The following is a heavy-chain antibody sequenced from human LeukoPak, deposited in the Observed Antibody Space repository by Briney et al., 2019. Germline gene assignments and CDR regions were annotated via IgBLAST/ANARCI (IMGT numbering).Heavy chain of an antibody. J-gene: IGHJ3*02. CDR2: IYSGGST. CDR3: ARGLRDAFDI. V-gene: IGHV3-53*01. Sequence: RGSLRLSCAASGFTVSSNYMSWVRQAPGKGLEWVSVIYSGGSTYYADSVKGRFTTSRDNSKNTLYLQMNSLRAEDTAVYYCARGLRDAFDIWGQGTMVTVSS. D-gene: IGHD3-10*01. CDR1: GFTVSSNY.